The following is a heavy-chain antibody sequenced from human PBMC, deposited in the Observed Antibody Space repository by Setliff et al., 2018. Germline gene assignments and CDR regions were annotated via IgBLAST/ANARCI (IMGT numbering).Heavy chain of an antibody. J-gene: IGHJ3*02. CDR2: IYPGDSDT. CDR1: GYSFTSYW. Sequence: GESLKISCKGSGYSFTSYWIGWVRQMPGKGLEWMGIIYPGDSDTRYSPSFQGQVTISADKFISTAYLQWSSLKASDTAMYYCARLTYYYDSSGLNAFDIWGQGTMVTVSS. V-gene: IGHV5-51*01. CDR3: ARLTYYYDSSGLNAFDI. D-gene: IGHD3-22*01.